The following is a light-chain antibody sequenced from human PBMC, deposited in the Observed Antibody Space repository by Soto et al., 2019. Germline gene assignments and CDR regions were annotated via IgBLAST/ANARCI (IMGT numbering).Light chain of an antibody. J-gene: IGLJ2*01. Sequence: QSVLTQPASVSGSPGQSITISCTGTSSVVGSYNLVSWYQQHPGKAPKLMIYEGSKRPSGVSNRFSGSKSGNTASLTISGLQAEDEADYYCCSYAGFSTFVFGGGTKATVL. CDR3: CSYAGFSTFV. CDR2: EGS. V-gene: IGLV2-23*03. CDR1: SSVVGSYNL.